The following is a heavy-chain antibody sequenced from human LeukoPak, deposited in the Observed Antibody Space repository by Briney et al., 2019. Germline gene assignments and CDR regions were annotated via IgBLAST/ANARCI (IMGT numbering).Heavy chain of an antibody. Sequence: ASVKVSCKASGYTFTGYYMHWVRQAPGQGLEWMGWINPNSGGTNYAQKFQGRVTMTRDTSISTAYMELSRLRSDDTAVYYCARDAEDYYYYGMDVWGQGTLVTVSS. V-gene: IGHV1-2*02. CDR1: GYTFTGYY. CDR2: INPNSGGT. J-gene: IGHJ6*02. CDR3: ARDAEDYYYYGMDV.